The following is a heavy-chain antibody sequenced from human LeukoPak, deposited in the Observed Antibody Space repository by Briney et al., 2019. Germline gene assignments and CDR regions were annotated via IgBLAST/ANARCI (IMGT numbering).Heavy chain of an antibody. CDR3: ARDRKYQPNYYYYYGMDV. V-gene: IGHV4-61*01. CDR1: GGSVSSGSYY. J-gene: IGHJ6*02. D-gene: IGHD2-2*01. Sequence: SETLSLTCTVSGGSVSSGSYYWCWIRQPPGKGLEWIGYIYYSGSTNYNPSLKSRVTISVDTSKNQFSLKLSSVTAADTAVYYCARDRKYQPNYYYYYGMDVWGQGTTVTVSS. CDR2: IYYSGST.